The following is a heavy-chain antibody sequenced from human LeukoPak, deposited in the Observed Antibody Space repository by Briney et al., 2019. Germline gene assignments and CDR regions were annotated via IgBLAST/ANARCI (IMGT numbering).Heavy chain of an antibody. D-gene: IGHD3-10*01. Sequence: SETLSLTCSVSGGSISSSSYYWGWIRQPPGKGLEWIGSIYYSGSTYYNPSLKSRVTISVDTSKNQFSLKLSSVTAADTAVYYCARGVDYYGVWGQGTLVTVSS. CDR2: IYYSGST. J-gene: IGHJ4*02. CDR3: ARGVDYYGV. CDR1: GGSISSSSYY. V-gene: IGHV4-39*07.